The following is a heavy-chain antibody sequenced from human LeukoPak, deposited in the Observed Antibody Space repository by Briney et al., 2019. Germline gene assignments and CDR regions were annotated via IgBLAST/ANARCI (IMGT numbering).Heavy chain of an antibody. CDR1: GYTFTGYY. D-gene: IGHD6-13*01. V-gene: IGHV1-2*04. J-gene: IGHJ6*02. Sequence: ASVKVSCKASGYTFTGYYMHWVRQAPGQGLEWMGWINPSSGGTNYAQKFQGWVTMTRDTSISTAYMELSRLRSDDTAVYYCARGPAATYYYYGMDVWGQGTTVTVSS. CDR3: ARGPAATYYYYGMDV. CDR2: INPSSGGT.